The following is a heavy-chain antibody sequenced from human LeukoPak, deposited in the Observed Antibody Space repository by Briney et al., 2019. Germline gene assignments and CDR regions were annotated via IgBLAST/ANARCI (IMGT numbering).Heavy chain of an antibody. J-gene: IGHJ6*03. V-gene: IGHV4-39*07. Sequence: SETLSLTCTVSGGSISSSSYYWGWIRQPPGKGLEWIGSIYYSGSTNYNPSLKSRVTISVDKSKNQFSLKLSSVTAADTAVYYCARGPSMIVVVIKDYYMDVWGKGTTVTVSS. CDR1: GGSISSSSYY. D-gene: IGHD3-22*01. CDR2: IYYSGST. CDR3: ARGPSMIVVVIKDYYMDV.